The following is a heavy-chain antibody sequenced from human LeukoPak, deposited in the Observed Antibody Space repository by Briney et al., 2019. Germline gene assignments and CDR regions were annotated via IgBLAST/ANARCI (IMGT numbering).Heavy chain of an antibody. CDR3: GRYTNALAVAGSGAFDI. CDR2: ITPNNGGT. J-gene: IGHJ3*02. V-gene: IGHV1-2*02. CDR1: GYTFTGYY. D-gene: IGHD6-19*01. Sequence: ASVKVSCQAAGYTFTGYYTHWVPQAPGQGLEWMGWITPNNGGTKYAEKFQGRVTMTRDTSISTAYMELSSLRTDDTAIYYSGRYTNALAVAGSGAFDIWGQGTVVTVSS.